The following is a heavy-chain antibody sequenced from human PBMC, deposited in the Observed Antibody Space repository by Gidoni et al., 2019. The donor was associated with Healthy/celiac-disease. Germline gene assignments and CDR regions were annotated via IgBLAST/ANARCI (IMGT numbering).Heavy chain of an antibody. Sequence: QLVQSGAAVKKPGSSVKVSCKASGGTFSSYAISWVRQAPGQGLEWMGRIIPILGIANYAQKFQGRVTITADKSTSTAYMELSSLRSEDTAVYYCARTGATYDFWSGYYLYWGQGTLVTVSS. CDR2: IIPILGIA. J-gene: IGHJ4*02. CDR3: ARTGATYDFWSGYYLY. CDR1: GGTFSSYA. D-gene: IGHD3-3*01. V-gene: IGHV1-69*04.